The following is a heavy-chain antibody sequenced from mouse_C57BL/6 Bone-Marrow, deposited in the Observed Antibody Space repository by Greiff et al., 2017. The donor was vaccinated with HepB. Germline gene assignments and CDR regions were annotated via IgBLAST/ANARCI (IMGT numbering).Heavy chain of an antibody. J-gene: IGHJ4*01. CDR2: ISSGSSTI. V-gene: IGHV5-17*01. D-gene: IGHD2-3*01. CDR3: ARPDGYFSYAMDY. Sequence: EVHLVESGGGLVKPGGSLKLSCAASGFTFSDYGMHWVRQAPEKGLEWVAYISSGSSTIYYADTVKGRFTISRDNAKNTLFLQMTSLRSEDTAMYYCARPDGYFSYAMDYWGQGTSVTVSS. CDR1: GFTFSDYG.